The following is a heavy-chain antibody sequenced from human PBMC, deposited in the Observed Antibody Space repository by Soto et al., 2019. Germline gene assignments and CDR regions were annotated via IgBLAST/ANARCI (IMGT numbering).Heavy chain of an antibody. CDR2: INSEGSST. CDR1: GFTFSRYW. Sequence: EVHLVESGGGLVQPGGSLRLSCAASGFTFSRYWMHWVRQAPGKGLVWVSRINSEGSSTSYADSVKGRFTISRDNAKNTLYLQMNGLRAEDTSVYYCARDCSSTSCYAYYYYGMDVWGQGTTVTVSS. D-gene: IGHD2-2*01. CDR3: ARDCSSTSCYAYYYYGMDV. J-gene: IGHJ6*01. V-gene: IGHV3-74*01.